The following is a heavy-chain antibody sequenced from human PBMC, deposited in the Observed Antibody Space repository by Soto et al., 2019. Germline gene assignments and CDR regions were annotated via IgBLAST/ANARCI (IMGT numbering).Heavy chain of an antibody. J-gene: IGHJ3*02. Sequence: ASVKVSCKASGYTFTDYALHWVRQAPGQGLEWMGWMNAGGGSTRYAQKFQGRVTMTRDTSASTVYMELSSLRSEDTAVYYCARTTVTTDDAFDIWGQGTMVTVSS. CDR1: GYTFTDYA. D-gene: IGHD4-17*01. CDR3: ARTTVTTDDAFDI. CDR2: MNAGGGST. V-gene: IGHV1-3*01.